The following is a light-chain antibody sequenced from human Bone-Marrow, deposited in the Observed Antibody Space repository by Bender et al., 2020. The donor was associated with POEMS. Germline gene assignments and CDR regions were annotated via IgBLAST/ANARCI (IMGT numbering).Light chain of an antibody. Sequence: QSVLTQPPSASGTPGQRVTISCSGGSSNIGAHAVNWYQHLPGTAPKLLIYSSHRRPSEVPDRFSGSRSGTSASLAISGLKSEEEVDYYGAVWDDSLNVWVSGGGTNLTAL. V-gene: IGLV1-44*01. CDR1: SSNIGAHA. CDR2: SSH. J-gene: IGLJ3*02. CDR3: AVWDDSLNVWV.